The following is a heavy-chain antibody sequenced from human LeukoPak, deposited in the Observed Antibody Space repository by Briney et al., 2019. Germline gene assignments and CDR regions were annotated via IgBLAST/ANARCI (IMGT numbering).Heavy chain of an antibody. CDR3: ARGYLKRDY. D-gene: IGHD1-14*01. CDR1: GFTFSNYG. V-gene: IGHV3-33*01. J-gene: IGHJ4*01. CDR2: IWYDGGNK. Sequence: PGGSLRLSCAASGFTFSNYGMHWVRQAPGKGLEWVAVIWYDGGNKYYADSVKGRFTISRDNSKNTLYLQMNSLRAEDTAVYFCARGYLKRDYWGHGTLVTVSS.